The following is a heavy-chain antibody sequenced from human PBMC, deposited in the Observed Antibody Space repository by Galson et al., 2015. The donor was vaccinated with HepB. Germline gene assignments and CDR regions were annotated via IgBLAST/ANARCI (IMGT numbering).Heavy chain of an antibody. D-gene: IGHD1-26*01. CDR3: ARSASASAFDV. CDR1: GYTFTSYN. Sequence: SVKVSCKASGYTFTSYNIHCVRQAPGQGLEWMGVINPRVGSITYAQNFQGRITMTRDTSTGTVYMELSSLTSEDTAVYYCARSASASAFDVRGQGTMVTVSS. V-gene: IGHV1-46*03. J-gene: IGHJ3*01. CDR2: INPRVGSI.